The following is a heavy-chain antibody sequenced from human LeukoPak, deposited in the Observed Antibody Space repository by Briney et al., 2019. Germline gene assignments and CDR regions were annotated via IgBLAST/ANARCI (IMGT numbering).Heavy chain of an antibody. Sequence: GGSLRLSCAASGFNFTDYSMNWVRQAPGKGLEWISYIGISSGNTKYADSVKGRFTISRDKARNSLYLQMNSLRVEDTAEYYCARDHRYAFDNWGHGTLVTVSS. CDR3: ARDHRYAFDN. J-gene: IGHJ4*01. V-gene: IGHV3-48*01. CDR1: GFNFTDYS. D-gene: IGHD5-12*01. CDR2: IGISSGNT.